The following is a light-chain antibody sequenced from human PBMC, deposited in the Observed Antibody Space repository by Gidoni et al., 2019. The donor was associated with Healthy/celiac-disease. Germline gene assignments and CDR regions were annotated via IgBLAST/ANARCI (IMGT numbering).Light chain of an antibody. CDR2: GAS. V-gene: IGKV3-20*01. CDR1: QSVRSSY. CDR3: QQYGSSRWT. J-gene: IGKJ1*01. Sequence: EIVFTQSQGTLYLSPGERATLPCRASQSVRSSYLACYQQKPGQAPRLLIYGASSRANGIPDRFSGSGSGTDFTLTISRLEPEDLAVYYCQQYGSSRWTFGQGTKVEIK.